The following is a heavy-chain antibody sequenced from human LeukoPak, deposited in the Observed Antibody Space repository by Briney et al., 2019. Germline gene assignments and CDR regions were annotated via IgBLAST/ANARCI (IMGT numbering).Heavy chain of an antibody. CDR3: AREYYYDSSGYYGDAFDI. V-gene: IGHV4-59*01. CDR1: GDSMSSYY. Sequence: SETLSLTCTVSGDSMSSYYWSWIRQPPGKGLEWIAYVFYSGDTTYNPSLKSRVTIPVDTSKNQFSLKLSSVTAADTAVYYCAREYYYDSSGYYGDAFDIWGQGTMVTVSS. D-gene: IGHD3-22*01. CDR2: VFYSGDT. J-gene: IGHJ3*02.